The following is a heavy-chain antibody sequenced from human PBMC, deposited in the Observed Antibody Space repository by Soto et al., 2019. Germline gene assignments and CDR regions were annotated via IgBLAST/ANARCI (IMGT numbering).Heavy chain of an antibody. Sequence: QVKLVQSGAEVKKPGASVEVSCKASGYSFTTYSITWVRQAPGQGLEWMGGISTYSGKTYYAQNFQGRVTMTTDTSTSTAYIDLRSLTSDDTAVYYCARRYVDPSSSTGFDYWGQGTLVSVSS. V-gene: IGHV1-18*01. CDR2: ISTYSGKT. CDR3: ARRYVDPSSSTGFDY. CDR1: GYSFTTYS. D-gene: IGHD2-8*02. J-gene: IGHJ4*02.